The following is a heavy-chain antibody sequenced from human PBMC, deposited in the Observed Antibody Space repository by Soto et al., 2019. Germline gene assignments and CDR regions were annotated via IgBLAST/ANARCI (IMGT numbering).Heavy chain of an antibody. Sequence: QVQLVQSGAEVKKPGSSVKVSCKASGGTFSSYAISWVRQAPGQGLEWMGGIIPIFGTANYAQKFQGRVTITADESTSTAYMELSSLSSEDTAVYYCARSGSGSYYIPYYYYGMDVWGQGTTVTVSS. D-gene: IGHD3-10*01. V-gene: IGHV1-69*01. CDR2: IIPIFGTA. J-gene: IGHJ6*02. CDR3: ARSGSGSYYIPYYYYGMDV. CDR1: GGTFSSYA.